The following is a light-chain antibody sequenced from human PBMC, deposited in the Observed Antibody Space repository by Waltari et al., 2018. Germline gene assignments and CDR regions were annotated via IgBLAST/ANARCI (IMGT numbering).Light chain of an antibody. CDR1: NSDVGKYKL. CDR2: EVS. J-gene: IGLJ2*01. Sequence: QSALTQPASVSGSPGQSLTISCTGTNSDVGKYKLVSWYQQHPGKAPKLMIYEVSKRPSGISYRFSGSKSGDTASLTISGLQAEDEAEYYCCSYTGGSIPVIFGGGTKLTVL. V-gene: IGLV2-23*02. CDR3: CSYTGGSIPVI.